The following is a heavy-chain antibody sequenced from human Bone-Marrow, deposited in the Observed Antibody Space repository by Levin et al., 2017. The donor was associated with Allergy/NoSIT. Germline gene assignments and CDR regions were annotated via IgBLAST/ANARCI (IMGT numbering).Heavy chain of an antibody. J-gene: IGHJ2*01. CDR3: ARGRRGDIVVVPAAMLWYFDL. Sequence: SETLSLTCAVYGGSFSGYYWSWIRQPPGKGLEWIGEINHSGSTNYNPSLKSRVTISVDTSKNQFSLKLSSVTAADTAVYYCARGRRGDIVVVPAAMLWYFDLWGRGTLVTVSS. D-gene: IGHD2-2*01. CDR2: INHSGST. V-gene: IGHV4-34*01. CDR1: GGSFSGYY.